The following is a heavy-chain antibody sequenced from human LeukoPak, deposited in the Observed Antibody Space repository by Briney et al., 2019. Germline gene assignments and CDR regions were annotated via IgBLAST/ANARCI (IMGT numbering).Heavy chain of an antibody. CDR3: ARGPGISTRDKRDYYYYYMDV. CDR2: IYTSGST. J-gene: IGHJ6*03. D-gene: IGHD3-9*01. CDR1: GGSISSSNYY. Sequence: SETLSLTCTVSGGSISSSNYYWSWIRQPAGKGLEWIGRIYTSGSTNYNPSLKSRVTISVGTSKNQFSLKLSSVTAADTAVYYCARGPGISTRDKRDYYYYYMDVWGKGTTVTVSS. V-gene: IGHV4-61*02.